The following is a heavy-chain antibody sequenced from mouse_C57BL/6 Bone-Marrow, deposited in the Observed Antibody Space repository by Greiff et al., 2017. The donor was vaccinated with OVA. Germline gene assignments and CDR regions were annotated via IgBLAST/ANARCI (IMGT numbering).Heavy chain of an antibody. CDR2: INPNNGGT. J-gene: IGHJ3*01. CDR1: GYTFTDYY. CDR3: AREGGTWFAY. Sequence: VQLQQSGPELVKPGASVKISCKASGYTFTDYYMNWVKQSQGKSLEWIGDINPNNGGTSYNQKFKGKATLTVDKSSSTAYMELRSLTSEDSAVYYCAREGGTWFAYWGQGTLVTVSA. V-gene: IGHV1-26*01.